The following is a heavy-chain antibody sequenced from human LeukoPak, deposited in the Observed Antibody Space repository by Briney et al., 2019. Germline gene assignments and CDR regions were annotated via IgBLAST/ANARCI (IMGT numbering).Heavy chain of an antibody. J-gene: IGHJ4*02. V-gene: IGHV4-39*07. D-gene: IGHD3-10*01. CDR3: ARGDYGSGSYYFDY. CDR2: IYYSGST. CDR1: GGSISSSSYY. Sequence: SETLSLTCTVSGGSISSSSYYWGWLRQPPGEGLEWIGSIYYSGSTYYNPSLKSRVTISVDTSKNQFSLKLSSVTAADTAVYYCARGDYGSGSYYFDYWGQGTLVTVSS.